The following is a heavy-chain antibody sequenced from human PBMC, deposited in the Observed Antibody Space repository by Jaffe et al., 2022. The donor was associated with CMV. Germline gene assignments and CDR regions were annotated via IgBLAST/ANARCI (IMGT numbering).Heavy chain of an antibody. Sequence: EVQLVESGGGLVQPGGSLRLSCAASGFTFSSYEMNWVRQAPGKGLEWVSYISSSGSTIYYADSVKGRFTISRDNAKNSLYLQMNSLRAEDTAVYYCARVPPHDSSGYRVGDAFDIWGQGTMVTVSS. CDR2: ISSSGSTI. CDR1: GFTFSSYE. CDR3: ARVPPHDSSGYRVGDAFDI. J-gene: IGHJ3*02. V-gene: IGHV3-48*03. D-gene: IGHD3-22*01.